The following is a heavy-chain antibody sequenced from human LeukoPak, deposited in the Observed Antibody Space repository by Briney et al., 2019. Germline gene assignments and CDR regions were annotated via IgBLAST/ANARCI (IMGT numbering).Heavy chain of an antibody. V-gene: IGHV4-59*08. J-gene: IGHJ4*02. CDR1: GGSMSSYY. D-gene: IGHD5-24*01. CDR2: IYYSGST. CDR3: ARGARAGYDLEPFDY. Sequence: SETLSLTCTVSGGSMSSYYWSWIRQPPGKGLEWIGYIYYSGSTKYNPSLKSRVTISVDTSKNQFSLKLSSVTAADTAVYYCARGARAGYDLEPFDYWGQGTLVTVSS.